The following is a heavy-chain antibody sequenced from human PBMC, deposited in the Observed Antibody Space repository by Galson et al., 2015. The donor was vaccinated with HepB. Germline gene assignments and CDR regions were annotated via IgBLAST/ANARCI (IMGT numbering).Heavy chain of an antibody. V-gene: IGHV3-49*04. CDR1: GFTFGDYG. CDR2: IRTKPYGGTT. CDR3: TLIGPRPYYYGMDV. Sequence: SLRLSCAASGFTFGDYGMSWVRQAPGKGLEWVGFIRTKPYGGTTEYAASVKGRFTISRDDSKSIAYPQMNSLKTEDTAVYYCTLIGPRPYYYGMDVWGLGTTVTVSS. J-gene: IGHJ6*02.